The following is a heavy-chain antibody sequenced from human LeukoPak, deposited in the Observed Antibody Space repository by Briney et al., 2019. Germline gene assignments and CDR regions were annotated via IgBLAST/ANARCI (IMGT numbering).Heavy chain of an antibody. D-gene: IGHD6-19*01. V-gene: IGHV4-34*01. Sequence: SETLSLTCTVYGGSFTGYYWSWIRQPPGKGLEWIGEINPSGSANYRPSLKGRLTISLDTPKNLFSLKLVSLTDADTAVYYCARKLSNRWLSPWGQGTLVIVSS. J-gene: IGHJ5*02. CDR2: INPSGSA. CDR1: GGSFTGYY. CDR3: ARKLSNRWLSP.